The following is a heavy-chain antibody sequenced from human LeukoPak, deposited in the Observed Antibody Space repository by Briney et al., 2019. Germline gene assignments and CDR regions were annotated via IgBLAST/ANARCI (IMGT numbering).Heavy chain of an antibody. D-gene: IGHD4-17*01. CDR3: AKDRGYGDYPPHYYMDV. V-gene: IGHV3-23*01. Sequence: GGFLRLSCAASGFTFSSYGMSWVRQAPGKGLEWVSAISGSGGSTYYADSVKGRFTISRDNSKNTLYLQMNSLRAEDTAVYYCAKDRGYGDYPPHYYMDVWGKGTTVTISS. J-gene: IGHJ6*03. CDR2: ISGSGGST. CDR1: GFTFSSYG.